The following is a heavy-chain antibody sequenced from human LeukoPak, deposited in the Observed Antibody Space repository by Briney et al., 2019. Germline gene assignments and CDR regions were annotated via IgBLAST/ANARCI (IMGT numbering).Heavy chain of an antibody. CDR1: GYSISSGSYF. D-gene: IGHD3-9*01. CDR2: IYGSGST. CDR3: ARADILTGYPFDY. J-gene: IGHJ4*02. V-gene: IGHV4-61*02. Sequence: SETLSLTCTVSGYSISSGSYFWSWIRQPAGKGLEWIGRIYGSGSTNYNPSLKSRVSISVDTSKNQFSLKLSSVTATDTAVYYCARADILTGYPFDYWGQGTLVTVSS.